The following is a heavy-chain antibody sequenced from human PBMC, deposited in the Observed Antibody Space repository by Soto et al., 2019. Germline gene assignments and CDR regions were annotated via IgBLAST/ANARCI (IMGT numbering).Heavy chain of an antibody. CDR2: IYHSGST. D-gene: IGHD1-7*01. J-gene: IGHJ5*02. CDR3: ARDSLTGNYFDP. V-gene: IGHV4-30-2*01. CDR1: GGSISSGGYS. Sequence: SETLSLTCAVSGGSISSGGYSWNWIRQPPGKGLEWVGYIYHSGSTLYNPSLKSRVTISIDKSKNQFSLRLSSVSAADTAVYYCARDSLTGNYFDPWGQGTLVTSPQ.